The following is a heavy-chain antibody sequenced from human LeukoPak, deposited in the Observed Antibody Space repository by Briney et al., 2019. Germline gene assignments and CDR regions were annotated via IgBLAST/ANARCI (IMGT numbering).Heavy chain of an antibody. CDR3: VRGGTTVTSTYWYFDL. J-gene: IGHJ2*01. Sequence: SETLSLTCTVSGYSLSSGSYWGWIRQPPGKGLEWIGNIYHSGSTYYNPSLKSRVTISVDTSKNQFSLKLSSVTAADTAVHYCVRGGTTVTSTYWYFDLWGRGTLVTVSS. CDR1: GYSLSSGSY. D-gene: IGHD4-11*01. CDR2: IYHSGST. V-gene: IGHV4-38-2*02.